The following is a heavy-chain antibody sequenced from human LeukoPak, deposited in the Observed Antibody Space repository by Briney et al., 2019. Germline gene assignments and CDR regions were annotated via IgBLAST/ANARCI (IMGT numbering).Heavy chain of an antibody. D-gene: IGHD3-10*01. V-gene: IGHV3-30*02. CDR3: AKGRGAFDI. CDR1: GFTFSNHG. CDR2: IWYDGSNK. J-gene: IGHJ3*02. Sequence: GGSLRLSCAVSGFTFSNHGMHWVRQAPGKGLEWVAVIWYDGSNKYYADSVKGRFTISRDNSKNTLYLQMNSLRAEDTAVYYCAKGRGAFDIWGQGTMVTVSS.